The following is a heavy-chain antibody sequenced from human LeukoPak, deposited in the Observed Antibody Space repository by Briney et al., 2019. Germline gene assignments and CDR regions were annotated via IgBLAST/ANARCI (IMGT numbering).Heavy chain of an antibody. CDR3: ARYLIAVAGPFTDYFDY. V-gene: IGHV3-73*01. Sequence: GGSLRLSCAASGFTFSGSAMHWVRQASGKGLEWVGRIRSKANSYATAYAASVKGRFTISRDDSKNTAYLQMNSLKTEDTAVYYCARYLIAVAGPFTDYFDYWGQGTLVTVSS. CDR2: IRSKANSYAT. D-gene: IGHD6-19*01. CDR1: GFTFSGSA. J-gene: IGHJ4*02.